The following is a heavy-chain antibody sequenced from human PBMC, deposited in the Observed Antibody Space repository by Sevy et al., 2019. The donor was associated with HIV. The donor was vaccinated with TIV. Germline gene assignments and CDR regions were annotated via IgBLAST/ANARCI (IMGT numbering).Heavy chain of an antibody. D-gene: IGHD2-15*01. CDR2: INTDGSTT. CDR1: GFTFNKYW. Sequence: GGSLRLSCAASGFTFNKYWMHWVRQDPGKGLVWVSRINTDGSTTDYADSVKGRFTIFRDNAKNTLYLQMNSLRVEDTAVYYWARVVYCHSRDNFHTPFDYWGQGTLVTVSS. V-gene: IGHV3-74*01. J-gene: IGHJ4*02. CDR3: ARVVYCHSRDNFHTPFDY.